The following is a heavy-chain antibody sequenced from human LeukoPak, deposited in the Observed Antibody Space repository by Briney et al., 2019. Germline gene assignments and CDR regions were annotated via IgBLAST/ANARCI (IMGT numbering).Heavy chain of an antibody. V-gene: IGHV3-23*01. Sequence: GGSLRLSCAASGFVFSSYAMSWVRQAPGKGLEWVSTLSDSGGKTYYANSVKGRFTISRDNSKNTLYLQMNSLRAEDTAVYYCAKVGLRLGGDYWGQGTLVTVSS. CDR3: AKVGLRLGGDY. CDR1: GFVFSSYA. CDR2: LSDSGGKT. J-gene: IGHJ4*02. D-gene: IGHD4-17*01.